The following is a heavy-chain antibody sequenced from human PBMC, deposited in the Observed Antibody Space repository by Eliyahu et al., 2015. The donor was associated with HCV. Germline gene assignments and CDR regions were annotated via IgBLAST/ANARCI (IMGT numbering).Heavy chain of an antibody. Sequence: QVQLVESGGGVVQPGRSLRLXCXAXGFTFGXYGMHWVRQAPGKGLEGVAVIRFDGTGEDYADSVKGRFTISRDNSENTLFLQMNSLRPEDTAVYYCAKDQPQWSISPRPLFDCWGQGTLVTVSS. CDR1: GFTFGXYG. J-gene: IGHJ4*02. D-gene: IGHD3-3*02. CDR3: AKDQPQWSISPRPLFDC. V-gene: IGHV3-30*18. CDR2: IRFDGTGE.